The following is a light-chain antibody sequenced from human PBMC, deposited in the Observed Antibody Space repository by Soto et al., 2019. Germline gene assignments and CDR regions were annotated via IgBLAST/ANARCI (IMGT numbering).Light chain of an antibody. J-gene: IGKJ2*01. CDR2: GAS. CDR1: QSVSSSY. Sequence: EIVLTQSPGTLSLSPGERATLSCRASQSVSSSYLAWYQQKPGQAPRLLIYGASSRATSIPDRFSGSGSGTDFTLTISRLEHEDSAVYYCQQYGSSPYTFGQGTKLEIK. CDR3: QQYGSSPYT. V-gene: IGKV3-20*01.